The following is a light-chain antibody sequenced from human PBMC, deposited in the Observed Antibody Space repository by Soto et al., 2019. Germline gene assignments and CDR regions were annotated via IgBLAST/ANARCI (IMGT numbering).Light chain of an antibody. CDR3: QNHGTT. Sequence: FVFTQSPGNLSLSPGERGTLSCKVSQSVTNSELAWYQQKPGQAPRLLIYAASSRATGIPDRFSGGGSGTDFTLTISRLEPEDSAVYYCQNHGTTFGQGTKVDIK. J-gene: IGKJ1*01. CDR1: QSVTNSE. V-gene: IGKV3-20*01. CDR2: AAS.